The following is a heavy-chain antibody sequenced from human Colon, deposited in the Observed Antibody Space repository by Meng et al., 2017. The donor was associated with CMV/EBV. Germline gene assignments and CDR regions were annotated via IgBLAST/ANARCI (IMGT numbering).Heavy chain of an antibody. CDR3: ATGVTAAGNNY. J-gene: IGHJ4*02. Sequence: GGSLRLSCAASGFAFRSYGMNWVRQSPGRGLEWLSYISSGGDTIFYGDSVKGRFIISRDNAKNSLSLQMKSLRAEDTAVYYCATGVTAAGNNYWGQGTLVTVSS. CDR2: ISSGGDTI. V-gene: IGHV3-48*04. CDR1: GFAFRSYG. D-gene: IGHD6-13*01.